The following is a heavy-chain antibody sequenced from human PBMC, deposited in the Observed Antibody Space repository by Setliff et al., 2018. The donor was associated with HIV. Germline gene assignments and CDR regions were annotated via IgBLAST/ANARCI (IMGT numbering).Heavy chain of an antibody. CDR1: GGSINSTSYY. D-gene: IGHD3-3*01. J-gene: IGHJ4*02. CDR3: ARSIVPVASGYYYFEY. CDR2: TYHTGST. Sequence: SETLSLTCTVSGGSINSTSYYWGWIRQPPGNGLEWIGSTYHTGSTYYKPSLKIRVTISVDTSKNQFSLRLSSVAAGDTAVYYCARSIVPVASGYYYFEYWGQGTLVTVSS. V-gene: IGHV4-39*01.